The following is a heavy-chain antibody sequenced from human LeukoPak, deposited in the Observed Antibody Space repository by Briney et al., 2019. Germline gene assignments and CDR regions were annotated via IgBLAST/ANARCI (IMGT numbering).Heavy chain of an antibody. D-gene: IGHD2-15*01. CDR3: ARDVVVVAATGDYYYYYGMDV. CDR1: GGSISSYY. V-gene: IGHV4-39*07. J-gene: IGHJ6*02. Sequence: SETLSLTCTVSGGSISSYYWGWIRQPPGKGLEWIGSIYYSGSTYYNPSLKSRVTISVDTSKNQFSLKLSSVTAADTAVYYCARDVVVVAATGDYYYYYGMDVWGQGTTVTVSS. CDR2: IYYSGST.